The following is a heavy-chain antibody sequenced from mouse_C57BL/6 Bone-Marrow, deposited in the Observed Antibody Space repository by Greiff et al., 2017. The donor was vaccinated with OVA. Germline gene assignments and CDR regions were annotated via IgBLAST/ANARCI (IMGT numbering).Heavy chain of an antibody. V-gene: IGHV1-81*01. CDR2: IYPRSGNT. Sequence: QVHVKQSGAELARPGASVKLSCKASGYTFTSYGISWVKQRTGQGLEWIGEIYPRSGNTYYNEKFKGKATLTADKSSSTAYMELRSLTSEDSAVYFCARKGTMGGWFAYWGQGTLVTVSA. CDR1: GYTFTSYG. D-gene: IGHD1-1*02. J-gene: IGHJ3*01. CDR3: ARKGTMGGWFAY.